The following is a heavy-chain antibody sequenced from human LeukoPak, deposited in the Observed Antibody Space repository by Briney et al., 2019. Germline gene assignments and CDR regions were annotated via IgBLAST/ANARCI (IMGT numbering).Heavy chain of an antibody. CDR2: IIPIFGTA. CDR1: GGTFSSYA. CDR3: ARVGYSSVHDY. V-gene: IGHV1-69*05. Sequence: ASVKVSCKASGGTFSSYAISWVRQAPGQGLEWMGGIIPIFGTANYAQEFQGRVTITRDTSASTAYMELSSLRSEDTAVYYCARVGYSSVHDYWGQGTLVTVSS. D-gene: IGHD6-19*01. J-gene: IGHJ4*02.